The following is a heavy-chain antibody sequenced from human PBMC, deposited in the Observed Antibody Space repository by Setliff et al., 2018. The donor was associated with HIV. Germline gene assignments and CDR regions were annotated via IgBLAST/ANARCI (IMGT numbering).Heavy chain of an antibody. Sequence: ASVKVSCKASGYTFTDYYIHWVRQAPGQGLEWMGWINSASGGTNYAQNFQGRVTVTRDTSINTAYVELNSLKSDDTAVYYCARDYRHVFDIWGQGTMVTVSS. CDR2: INSASGGT. CDR3: ARDYRHVFDI. J-gene: IGHJ3*02. CDR1: GYTFTDYY. V-gene: IGHV1-2*02.